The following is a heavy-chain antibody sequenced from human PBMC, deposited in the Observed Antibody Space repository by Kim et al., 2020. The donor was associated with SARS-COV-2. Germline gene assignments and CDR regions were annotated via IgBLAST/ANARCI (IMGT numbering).Heavy chain of an antibody. J-gene: IGHJ5*02. D-gene: IGHD2-15*01. Sequence: QKFQGRVTIAADETTSTAYMGLSSLRSEDTAVYYCARVAATMRSYWFDPWGQGTLVTVSS. CDR3: ARVAATMRSYWFDP. V-gene: IGHV1-69*01.